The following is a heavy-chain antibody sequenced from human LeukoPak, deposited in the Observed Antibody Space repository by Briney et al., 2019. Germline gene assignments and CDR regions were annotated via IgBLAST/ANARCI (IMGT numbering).Heavy chain of an antibody. V-gene: IGHV3-23*01. CDR3: AKILGSSSPRSVDY. Sequence: GGSLRLSCAASGFTFSSYAMSWVRQAPGKGLEWVSTISGSGTYYAYSVKGRFTISRDNSKNTLYLQMYSLRAEDTAVYYCAKILGSSSPRSVDYWGQGTLVTVSS. CDR2: ISGSGT. CDR1: GFTFSSYA. J-gene: IGHJ4*02. D-gene: IGHD6-13*01.